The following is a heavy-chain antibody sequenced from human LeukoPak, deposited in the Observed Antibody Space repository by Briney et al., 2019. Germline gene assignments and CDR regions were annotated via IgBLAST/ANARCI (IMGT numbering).Heavy chain of an antibody. V-gene: IGHV1-69*06. D-gene: IGHD6-13*01. CDR1: GGTFSSYA. CDR3: AKTDSITGYSSSWCFDY. J-gene: IGHJ4*02. CDR2: IIPIFGTA. Sequence: SVKVSCKASGGTFSSYAISWVRQAPGQGLEWMGGIIPIFGTANYAQKFQGRVTITADKSTSTAYMELSSLRSEDTAVYYCAKTDSITGYSSSWCFDYWGQGTLVTVSS.